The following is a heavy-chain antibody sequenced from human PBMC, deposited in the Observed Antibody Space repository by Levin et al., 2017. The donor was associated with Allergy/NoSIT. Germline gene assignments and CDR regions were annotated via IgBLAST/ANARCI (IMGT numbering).Heavy chain of an antibody. CDR2: ISGSGGST. CDR3: AKGIDSVGARDFDY. J-gene: IGHJ4*02. CDR1: GFTFSSYA. D-gene: IGHD1-26*01. Sequence: GESLKISCAASGFTFSSYAMSWVRQAPGKGLEWVSAISGSGGSTYYADSVKGRFTISRDNSKNTLYLQMNSLRAEDTAVYYCAKGIDSVGARDFDYWGQGTLVTVSS. V-gene: IGHV3-23*01.